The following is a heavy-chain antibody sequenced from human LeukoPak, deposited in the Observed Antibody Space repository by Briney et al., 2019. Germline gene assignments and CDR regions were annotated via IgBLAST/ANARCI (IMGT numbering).Heavy chain of an antibody. D-gene: IGHD6-13*01. CDR3: ARKYSSSWHNWFDP. CDR2: IYHSGST. J-gene: IGHJ5*02. Sequence: WXGYIYHSGSTYYTPSLKSRVTISVDRSKNQFSLKLSSVTAADTAVYYCARKYSSSWHNWFDPWGQGTLVTVSS. V-gene: IGHV4-30-2*01.